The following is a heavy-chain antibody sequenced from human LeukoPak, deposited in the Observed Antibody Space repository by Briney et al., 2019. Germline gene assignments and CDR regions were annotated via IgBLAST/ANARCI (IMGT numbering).Heavy chain of an antibody. CDR1: GGSISSYY. Sequence: PSETLSLTCTVSGGSISSYYWSWIRQSPGKGLEWIANIFYSGSPNYNPSLRSRVTISFDTSKNQFSLKLSSVTAADTAVYYCARARIAAAGNNYYYGMDVWGQGTTVTVSS. D-gene: IGHD6-13*01. CDR3: ARARIAAAGNNYYYGMDV. CDR2: IFYSGSP. V-gene: IGHV4-59*01. J-gene: IGHJ6*02.